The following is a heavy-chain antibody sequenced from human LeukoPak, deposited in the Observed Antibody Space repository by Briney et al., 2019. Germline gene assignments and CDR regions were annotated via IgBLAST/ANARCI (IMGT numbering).Heavy chain of an antibody. Sequence: GGSLRLSCAASGFTFSSYAMIWVRQAPGKGLDWVSGISGSGGRTFYADSVKGRFTISRDNSKNTLYLLINSLRAEDTAVYYCAKGRTVGETSFDYWGHGTLVTVSS. D-gene: IGHD5-24*01. CDR1: GFTFSSYA. J-gene: IGHJ4*01. CDR2: ISGSGGRT. V-gene: IGHV3-23*01. CDR3: AKGRTVGETSFDY.